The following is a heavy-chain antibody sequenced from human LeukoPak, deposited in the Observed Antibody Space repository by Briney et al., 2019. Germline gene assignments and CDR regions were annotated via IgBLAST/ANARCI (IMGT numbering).Heavy chain of an antibody. J-gene: IGHJ6*03. CDR1: GYSTSSGDY. Sequence: SDTLSLTCAVSGYSTSSGDYWGWIGQPPGKGLEWIGSIYHSGSTYYNPSLKSRVTISVDRSKNQFSLKLSSVTAADTAVYYCARGGYCYYYMDVWGKGTTVIVSS. V-gene: IGHV4-38-2*01. CDR3: ARGGYCYYYMDV. CDR2: IYHSGST. D-gene: IGHD3-16*01.